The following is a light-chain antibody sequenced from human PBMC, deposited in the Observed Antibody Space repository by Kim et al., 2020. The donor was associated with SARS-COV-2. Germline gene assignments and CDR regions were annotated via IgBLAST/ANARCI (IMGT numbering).Light chain of an antibody. CDR2: GAS. CDR1: QSVSSS. CDR3: QQYKKWPPHT. Sequence: EIVMTQSPATLSVSPGERATLSCRASQSVSSSLAWYQQRPGQAPRLLIYGASTRATGIPARFGGSGSGTEFTLTISSLQSEDFALYYCQQYKKWPPHTFGQGTKLEI. V-gene: IGKV3-15*01. J-gene: IGKJ2*01.